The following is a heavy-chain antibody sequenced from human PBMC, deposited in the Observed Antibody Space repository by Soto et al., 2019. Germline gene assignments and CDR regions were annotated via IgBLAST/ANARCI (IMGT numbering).Heavy chain of an antibody. J-gene: IGHJ5*02. V-gene: IGHV4-59*01. CDR3: ARGDHVDTAMVTFDP. Sequence: PSETLSLTCTVSGGSISSYYWSWIRQPPGKGLEWIGYIYYSGSTNYNPSLKSRVTISVDTSKNQFSLKLSSVTAADTAVYYCARGDHVDTAMVTFDPWGQGTLVTVSS. CDR2: IYYSGST. D-gene: IGHD5-18*01. CDR1: GGSISSYY.